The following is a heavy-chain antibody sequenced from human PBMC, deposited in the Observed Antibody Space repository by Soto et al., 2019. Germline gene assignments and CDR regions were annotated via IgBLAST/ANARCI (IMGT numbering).Heavy chain of an antibody. CDR2: ISWNSDNI. CDR3: VRSKGGYSYGTPFDY. CDR1: GFTFDDYA. Sequence: EVQLEESGGALVQPGRSLRLSCAASGFTFDDYAMYWVRQVLGKGLEWVSSISWNSDNIGYADSVQGRFTTSRDNAKNSLYLQMNSLRPEDTALYYCVRSKGGYSYGTPFDYWGQGTLVTVSS. D-gene: IGHD5-18*01. J-gene: IGHJ4*02. V-gene: IGHV3-9*01.